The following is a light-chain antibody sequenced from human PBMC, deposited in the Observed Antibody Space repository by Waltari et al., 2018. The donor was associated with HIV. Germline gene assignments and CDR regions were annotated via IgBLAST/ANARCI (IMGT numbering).Light chain of an antibody. Sequence: QSVLTQPPSASGTPGQRVTISCSGSSSNIASNYVNWYRHLPGTAPELLMYRTNQRPAGVPDRFSASKSGTSASLAITGPQSEDEAHYYCAAWDDSLSRPVFGGGTRLTVL. J-gene: IGLJ3*02. CDR1: SSNIASNY. CDR2: RTN. CDR3: AAWDDSLSRPV. V-gene: IGLV1-47*01.